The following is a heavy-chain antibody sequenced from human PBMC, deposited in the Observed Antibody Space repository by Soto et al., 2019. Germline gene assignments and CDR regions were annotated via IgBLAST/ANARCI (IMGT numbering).Heavy chain of an antibody. V-gene: IGHV3-30*03. CDR2: ISYDGSNK. J-gene: IGHJ5*02. CDR3: ARDSPIFGVVVRGDNWFDP. Sequence: GGSLRLSCAASGFTFSSFGMHWVRQAPGKGLEWVAVISYDGSNKYYADSVKGRVTMTTDTSTSTAYMELRSLRSDDTAVYYCARDSPIFGVVVRGDNWFDPWGQGTLVTVSS. D-gene: IGHD3-3*01. CDR1: GFTFSSFG.